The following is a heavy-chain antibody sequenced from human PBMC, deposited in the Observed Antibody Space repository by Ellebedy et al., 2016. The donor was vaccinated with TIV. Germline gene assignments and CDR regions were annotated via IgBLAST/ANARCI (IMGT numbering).Heavy chain of an antibody. CDR3: AREQNNLVASTDV. CDR2: IGRDSATI. J-gene: IGHJ6*02. V-gene: IGHV3-48*04. Sequence: GGSLTLSXAASGFIFRTYNMGWVRQAPGKGLTWPSYIGRDSATIHYADSVKGRFTISRDNAKKSLYLQMNSLRAEDTAVYYCAREQNNLVASTDVWGQGTTVTVSS. D-gene: IGHD2-15*01. CDR1: GFIFRTYN.